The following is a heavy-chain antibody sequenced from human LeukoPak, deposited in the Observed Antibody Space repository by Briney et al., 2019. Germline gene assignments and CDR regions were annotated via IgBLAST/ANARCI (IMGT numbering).Heavy chain of an antibody. V-gene: IGHV1-69*05. CDR3: ARESYTRVLTGYYYVMYV. Sequence: SVTVSCKASGGTFNNHAISWVRQAPGQGLEWMGWIIPISGAANYAQKFQGRVTITTDDTLTTAYLELRTQTSEDTPLYYCARESYTRVLTGYYYVMYVGGKGTAVTVSS. CDR1: GGTFNNHA. J-gene: IGHJ6*04. D-gene: IGHD6-13*01. CDR2: IIPISGAA.